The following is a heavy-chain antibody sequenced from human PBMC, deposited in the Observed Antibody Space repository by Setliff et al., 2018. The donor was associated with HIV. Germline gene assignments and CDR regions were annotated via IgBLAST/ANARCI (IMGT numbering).Heavy chain of an antibody. CDR1: GASISSGNYY. J-gene: IGHJ3*01. Sequence: PSETLSLTCTVPGASISSGNYYWSWIRQPAGKGLEWIGRIYTSGSTNYNPSLKSRVTISLDTSKNQFSLKLSSVTAADTAVYYCARDQADVYNYLLSGAFDFWGQGAMVTVSS. V-gene: IGHV4-61*02. D-gene: IGHD3-10*01. CDR2: IYTSGST. CDR3: ARDQADVYNYLLSGAFDF.